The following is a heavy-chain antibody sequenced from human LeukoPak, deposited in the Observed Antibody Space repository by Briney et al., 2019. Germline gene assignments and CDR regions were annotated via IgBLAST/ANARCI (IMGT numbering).Heavy chain of an antibody. V-gene: IGHV3-30*03. J-gene: IGHJ4*02. CDR2: MSYDGSNK. CDR1: GFTLSSYG. Sequence: GGSLRLSCAASGFTLSSYGMHWVRQAPGKGLEWVALMSYDGSNKYYADSVKGRFTISRDNAKNSLCLQINSLRAEDTAVYYCARDSVHGYYDSSGYSALFDYWGQGTLVTVSS. D-gene: IGHD3-22*01. CDR3: ARDSVHGYYDSSGYSALFDY.